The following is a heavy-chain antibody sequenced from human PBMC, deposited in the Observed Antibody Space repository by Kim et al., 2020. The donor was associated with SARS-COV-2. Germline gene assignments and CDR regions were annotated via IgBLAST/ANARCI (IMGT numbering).Heavy chain of an antibody. CDR3: ARGGPQLQYNWFDP. Sequence: SVKVSCKTSGGSFSDHTVNWLRQAPGQGPEWMGGILPMFGTTKYAQKFQGRVTITADESTDTAYMELSSLTSEDTLIYFCARGGPQLQYNWFDPWGQGTLVTVSP. CDR1: GGSFSDHT. D-gene: IGHD4-4*01. J-gene: IGHJ5*02. V-gene: IGHV1-69*13. CDR2: ILPMFGTT.